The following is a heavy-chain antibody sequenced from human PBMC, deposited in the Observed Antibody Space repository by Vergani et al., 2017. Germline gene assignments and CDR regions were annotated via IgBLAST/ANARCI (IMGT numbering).Heavy chain of an antibody. J-gene: IGHJ6*02. Sequence: EVQLLESGGGLVQPGGCLRLSCAASGFTFSSYAMSWVRQAPGKGLEWVSAISGSGGSTYYADSVKGRFTISRDNSKNTLYLQMNSLRAEDTAVYYCAKCGYSGPPPLYYYYYGMDVWGQGTTVTVSS. D-gene: IGHD5-12*01. V-gene: IGHV3-23*01. CDR1: GFTFSSYA. CDR3: AKCGYSGPPPLYYYYYGMDV. CDR2: ISGSGGST.